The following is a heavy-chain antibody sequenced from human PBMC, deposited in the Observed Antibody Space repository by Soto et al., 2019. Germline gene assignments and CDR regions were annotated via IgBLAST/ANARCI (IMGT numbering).Heavy chain of an antibody. D-gene: IGHD3-22*01. CDR1: GGSFRGYY. CDR3: ARGSRDHTSDYYDSSGYLTSYFDY. V-gene: IGHV4-34*01. J-gene: IGHJ4*02. Sequence: SETLSLTCTVFGGSFRGYYWSWIRQPPGKGLEWIGEINQSGSANYHPSLKSRVTISLDTSKNQFSLKLSSVTAADTAVYYCARGSRDHTSDYYDSSGYLTSYFDYWGQGTQFTVYS. CDR2: INQSGSA.